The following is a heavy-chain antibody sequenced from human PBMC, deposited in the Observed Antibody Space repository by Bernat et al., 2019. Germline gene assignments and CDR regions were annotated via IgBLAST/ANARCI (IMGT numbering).Heavy chain of an antibody. J-gene: IGHJ4*02. CDR2: MYDTGVT. D-gene: IGHD2-21*02. CDR1: GFTVSNNH. Sequence: EVQLVESGGGLVQPGGSLRLSCAASGFTVSNNHVTWVRQAPGKGLECVSVMYDTGVTFYTDSVKGRFTISRDTSKNTVYLEMNSLRAEDVAVYYCVGFGGHSVWGQGTLVTVSS. CDR3: VGFGGHSV. V-gene: IGHV3-66*01.